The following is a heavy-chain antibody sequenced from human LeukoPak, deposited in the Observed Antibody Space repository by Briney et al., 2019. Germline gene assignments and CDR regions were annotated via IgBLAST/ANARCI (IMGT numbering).Heavy chain of an antibody. CDR1: GGSISSYY. Sequence: PSETLSLTCTVSGGSISSYYWSWIRQPPGKGLEWIGYIYYSGSTNYNPSLKSRVTISVDTSKNQFFLKLSSVTAADTAVYYCARGVTGGTNWFDPWGQGTLVTVSS. CDR2: IYYSGST. J-gene: IGHJ5*02. V-gene: IGHV4-59*01. D-gene: IGHD1-26*01. CDR3: ARGVTGGTNWFDP.